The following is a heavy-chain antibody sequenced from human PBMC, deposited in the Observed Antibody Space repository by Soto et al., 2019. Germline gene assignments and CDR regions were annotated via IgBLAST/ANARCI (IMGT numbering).Heavy chain of an antibody. Sequence: PSETLSLTCTVSGGSISSSSYYWGWIRQPPGKGLEWIGSIYYSGSTYYNPSLKSRVTISVDTSKNQFSLKLSSVTAADTAVYYCARRGVVVTATTQFDYWGQGTLVTVSS. CDR1: GGSISSSSYY. CDR2: IYYSGST. J-gene: IGHJ4*02. V-gene: IGHV4-39*01. CDR3: ARRGVVVTATTQFDY. D-gene: IGHD2-21*02.